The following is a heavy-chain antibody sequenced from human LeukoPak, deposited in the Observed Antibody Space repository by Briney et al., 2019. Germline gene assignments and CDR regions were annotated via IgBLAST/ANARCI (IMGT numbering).Heavy chain of an antibody. V-gene: IGHV4-59*01. J-gene: IGHJ4*02. CDR2: IYYSGST. D-gene: IGHD1-26*01. CDR3: ARDKGGSYEFDY. Sequence: SETLSLTCSVSGGSISSYYWSWIRQPPGKGLEWIGYIYYSGSTNYNPSLKSRVTISVDTSKNQFSLKLSSVTAADTAVYYCARDKGGSYEFDYWGQGTLVTVSS. CDR1: GGSISSYY.